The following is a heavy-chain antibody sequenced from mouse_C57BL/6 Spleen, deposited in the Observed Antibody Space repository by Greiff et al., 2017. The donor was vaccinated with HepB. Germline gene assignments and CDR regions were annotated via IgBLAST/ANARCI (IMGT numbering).Heavy chain of an antibody. D-gene: IGHD4-1*01. CDR3: ARRGETGTMDY. Sequence: VQLQQSGAELVKPGASVKISCKASGYAFSSYWMNWVKQRTGQGLEWIGEIYPRSGNTYYNEKFKGKATLTADKSSSTAYMELRSLTSEDSAVYFCARRGETGTMDYWGQGTSVTVSS. CDR2: IYPRSGNT. V-gene: IGHV1-81*01. CDR1: GYAFSSYW. J-gene: IGHJ4*01.